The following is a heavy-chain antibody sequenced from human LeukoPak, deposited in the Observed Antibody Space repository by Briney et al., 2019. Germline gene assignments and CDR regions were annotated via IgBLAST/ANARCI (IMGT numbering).Heavy chain of an antibody. CDR2: ISWNSGSI. D-gene: IGHD4-17*01. J-gene: IGHJ4*02. CDR1: GFTFDDYA. V-gene: IGHV3-9*01. Sequence: PGGSLRLSCAASGFTFDDYAMHWVRQAPGKGLEWVSGISWNSGSIGYADSVKGRFTISRDNAKNSLYLQMNGLRAEDTALYYCAKGSDYGDYARPYYFDYWGQGTLVTVSS. CDR3: AKGSDYGDYARPYYFDY.